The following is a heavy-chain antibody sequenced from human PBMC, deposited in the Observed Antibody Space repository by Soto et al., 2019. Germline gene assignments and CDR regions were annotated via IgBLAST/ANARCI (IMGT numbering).Heavy chain of an antibody. CDR2: ISYDGSNK. D-gene: IGHD2-15*01. V-gene: IGHV3-30-3*01. CDR1: GFTFSSYA. CDR3: ARDDIVVVVAATPPAGYYYGMDV. J-gene: IGHJ6*02. Sequence: GGSLRLSCAASGFTFSSYAMHWVRQAPGKGLEWVAVISYDGSNKYYADSVKGRFTISRDNSKNTLYLQMNSLRAEDTAVYYCARDDIVVVVAATPPAGYYYGMDVWGQGTTVTVSS.